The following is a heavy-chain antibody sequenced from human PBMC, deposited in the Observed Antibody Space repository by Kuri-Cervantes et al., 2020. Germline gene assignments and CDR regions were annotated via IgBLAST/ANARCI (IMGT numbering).Heavy chain of an antibody. V-gene: IGHV3-30-3*01. CDR2: ISYDGSNK. Sequence: GESLKISCAASGFTFSSYAMHWVCQAPGKGLEWVAVISYDGSNKYYADSVKGRFTISRDNSKNTLYLQMNSLRAEDTAVYYCAKGGLRYFDLWGRGTLVTVSS. CDR1: GFTFSSYA. CDR3: AKGGLRYFDL. D-gene: IGHD4-17*01. J-gene: IGHJ2*01.